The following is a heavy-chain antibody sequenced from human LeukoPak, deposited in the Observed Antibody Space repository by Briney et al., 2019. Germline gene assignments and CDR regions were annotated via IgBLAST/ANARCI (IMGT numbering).Heavy chain of an antibody. V-gene: IGHV3-30*01. CDR2: ISYDGSNK. J-gene: IGHJ4*02. CDR1: GFTFSSYA. CDR3: ARDARYCSSTSCPTYFDY. D-gene: IGHD2-2*01. Sequence: GGSLRLSCAASGFTFSSYAMHWVRQAPGEGLEWVAVISYDGSNKYYADSVKGRFTISRDNSKNTLYLQMNSLRAEDTAVYYCARDARYCSSTSCPTYFDYWGQGTLVTVSS.